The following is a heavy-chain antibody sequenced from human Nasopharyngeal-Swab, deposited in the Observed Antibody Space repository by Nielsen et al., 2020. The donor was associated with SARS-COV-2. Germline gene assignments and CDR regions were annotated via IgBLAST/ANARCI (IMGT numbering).Heavy chain of an antibody. J-gene: IGHJ1*01. V-gene: IGHV4-39*01. Sequence: SETLSLTCTVSGDSIRNTDYYWGWIRQPPGKGLEWIASICYSGDTYYNPSPNRRVTISMYTSRNQFSLKLSSVTAPDTAVYFCARRSAAAGRYNEYFHPWGQGTLVTVSS. D-gene: IGHD6-25*01. CDR1: GDSIRNTDYY. CDR3: ARRSAAAGRYNEYFHP. CDR2: ICYSGDT.